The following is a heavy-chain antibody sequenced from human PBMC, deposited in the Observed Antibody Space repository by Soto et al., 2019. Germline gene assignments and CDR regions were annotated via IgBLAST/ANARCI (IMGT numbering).Heavy chain of an antibody. CDR2: IKPDGSEK. CDR1: GFIFSNYW. Sequence: EVQLVESGGQLVQPGGSPRLSCAASGFIFSNYWMSWVRQAPGKGLDWVAHIKPDGSEKYYVDSVKGRFTVSRDNAKNSLYLQMNSLRAEDTAVYYCARGHYGMDVWGQGTTVTVSS. J-gene: IGHJ6*02. V-gene: IGHV3-7*01. CDR3: ARGHYGMDV.